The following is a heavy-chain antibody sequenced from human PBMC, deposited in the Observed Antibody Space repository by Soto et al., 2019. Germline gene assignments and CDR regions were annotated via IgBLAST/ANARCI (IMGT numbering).Heavy chain of an antibody. CDR2: INAGNGNT. D-gene: IGHD6-19*01. Sequence: ASVKVSCKASGYTFTSYAMHWGRQAPGQRLEWMGWINAGNGNTKYSQKFQGRVTITRDTSASTAYMELSSLRSEDTAVYYCASDRVAVAGTPPSAFDIWGQGTMVTVSS. CDR1: GYTFTSYA. V-gene: IGHV1-3*01. J-gene: IGHJ3*02. CDR3: ASDRVAVAGTPPSAFDI.